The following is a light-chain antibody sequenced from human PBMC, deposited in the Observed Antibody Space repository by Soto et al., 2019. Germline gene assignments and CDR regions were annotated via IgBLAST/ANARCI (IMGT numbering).Light chain of an antibody. J-gene: IGKJ1*01. CDR2: AAS. CDR3: QQSYSIPWT. Sequence: DIQMIQSPSSLSASVGDRITITCRASRSISSYLNWYQQKPGKAPKLLIYAASSLQSGVPSRFSGSGSGTDFSLTISSLQPEDFGTYHCQQSYSIPWTFGQGTKVDIK. V-gene: IGKV1-39*01. CDR1: RSISSY.